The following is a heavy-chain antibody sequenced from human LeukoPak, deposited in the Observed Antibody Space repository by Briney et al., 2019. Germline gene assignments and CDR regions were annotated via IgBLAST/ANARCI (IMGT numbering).Heavy chain of an antibody. D-gene: IGHD1-26*01. CDR2: IKPDSGVT. CDR1: GYTFTGYF. J-gene: IGHJ4*02. V-gene: IGHV1-2*02. Sequence: GASVKVSCKTSGYTFTGYFMHWVRQAPGQGLEWLGWIKPDSGVTKYAQKFQGRVTMTRDTSISTAYMELSRLRSDDTAVYYCASRELGYWGQGTLATVSS. CDR3: ASRELGY.